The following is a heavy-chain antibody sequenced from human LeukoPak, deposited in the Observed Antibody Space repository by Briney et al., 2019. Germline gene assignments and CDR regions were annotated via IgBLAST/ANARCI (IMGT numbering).Heavy chain of an antibody. Sequence: GGSLRLSCAASGFTVSSNYMSWVRQAPGKGLEWGSVIYSGGSTYYADSVKGRFTISRDNSKNTLYLQMNSLRAEDTAVYYCARERYCSGGSCYLLFDYWGQGTLVTVSS. D-gene: IGHD2-15*01. V-gene: IGHV3-66*01. J-gene: IGHJ4*02. CDR1: GFTVSSNY. CDR2: IYSGGST. CDR3: ARERYCSGGSCYLLFDY.